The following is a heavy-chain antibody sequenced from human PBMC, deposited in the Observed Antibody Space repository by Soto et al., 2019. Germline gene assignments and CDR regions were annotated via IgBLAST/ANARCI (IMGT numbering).Heavy chain of an antibody. Sequence: SETLSLTCTVSGGSISSYYWSWIRQPPGKGLEWIGYIYYSGSTNYNPSLKSRVTISVDTSKNQFSLKLSSVTAADTAVYYCARAREVVPLGYGMDVWGQGTTVTAP. CDR2: IYYSGST. CDR1: GGSISSYY. CDR3: ARAREVVPLGYGMDV. D-gene: IGHD2-15*01. V-gene: IGHV4-59*01. J-gene: IGHJ6*02.